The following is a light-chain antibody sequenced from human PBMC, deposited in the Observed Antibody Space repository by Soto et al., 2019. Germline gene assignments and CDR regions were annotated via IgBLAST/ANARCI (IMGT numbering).Light chain of an antibody. CDR1: PRVSSSY. CDR2: GAS. CDR3: QQYHSSPVT. V-gene: IGKV3-20*01. Sequence: ENVLSQSPGTLSLSQGERATLSCRARPRVSSSYLAWYQQKPGQTPRLLIYGASDRATGIPDRFSGSGSGTDFTLTISRLEPEDFAVYYCQQYHSSPVTFGQGTKVDIK. J-gene: IGKJ1*01.